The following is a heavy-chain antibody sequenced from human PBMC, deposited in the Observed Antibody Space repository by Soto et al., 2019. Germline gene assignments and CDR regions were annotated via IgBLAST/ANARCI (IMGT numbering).Heavy chain of an antibody. CDR1: GGTFSSYT. Sequence: ASVKVSCKASGGTFSSYTISWVRQAPGQGLEWMGRIIPILDVENYAQRFQGRVTITADKSTSTAYMELSSLRSDDTAVYYCATEGTMRYCSSTICPGSYMDVWGKGTTVTVSS. CDR3: ATEGTMRYCSSTICPGSYMDV. V-gene: IGHV1-69*04. J-gene: IGHJ6*03. D-gene: IGHD2-2*01. CDR2: IIPILDVE.